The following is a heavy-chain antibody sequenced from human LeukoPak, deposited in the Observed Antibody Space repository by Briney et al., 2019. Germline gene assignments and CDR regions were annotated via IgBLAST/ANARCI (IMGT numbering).Heavy chain of an antibody. V-gene: IGHV4-39*07. D-gene: IGHD3-22*01. CDR3: ARRSDYYDILNL. Sequence: SETLSLTCTVSGGSISSSRYYWGWLRQPPGKGLEWIGTFYYTGSTYYTPSLKSRVTISVDTSKNQFSLKLSSVTAADTAVYCCARRSDYYDILNLWGQGTMVTVSS. CDR2: FYYTGST. J-gene: IGHJ3*01. CDR1: GGSISSSRYY.